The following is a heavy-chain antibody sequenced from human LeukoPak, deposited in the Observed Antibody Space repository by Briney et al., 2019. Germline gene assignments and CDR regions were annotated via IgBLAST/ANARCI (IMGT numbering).Heavy chain of an antibody. D-gene: IGHD1-26*01. CDR1: GYTFTGYY. CDR2: INPDSGGT. Sequence: ASVKVSCKASGYTFTGYYMHWVRQAPGQGLEWMGWINPDSGGTNNAQKFQGRVTMTRDTSISTAYMELSRLRSDDTAVYYCTRGGSGSYLGVDDYWGQGTLVTVSS. V-gene: IGHV1-2*02. CDR3: TRGGSGSYLGVDDY. J-gene: IGHJ4*02.